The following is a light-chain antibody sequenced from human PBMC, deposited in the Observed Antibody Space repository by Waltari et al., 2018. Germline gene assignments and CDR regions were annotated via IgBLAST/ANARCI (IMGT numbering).Light chain of an antibody. CDR3: CSYAGSSTLV. V-gene: IGLV2-23*02. CDR2: EVS. J-gene: IGLJ2*01. CDR1: SSDVGTYNL. Sequence: QSALTQPASVSGSPGQSITISCTGTSSDVGTYNLVSWYQQHPGKAPKLMIYEVSKRPSGVSNRFSGCKSGNTASLTISGFQAEDEADYFCCSYAGSSTLVFGGGTKLTVL.